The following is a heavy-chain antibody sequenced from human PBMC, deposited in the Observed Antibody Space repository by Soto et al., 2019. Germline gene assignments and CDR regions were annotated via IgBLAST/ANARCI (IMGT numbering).Heavy chain of an antibody. J-gene: IGHJ3*02. D-gene: IGHD6-19*01. V-gene: IGHV1-69*13. Sequence: SVKVSCKASGGTFSSYAISWVRQAPGQGLEWMGGIIPIFGTANYAQKFQGRVTITADESTSTAYMELSSLRSEDTAVYYCAREYSSGWSGHDAFDIWGQGTMVTVSS. CDR1: GGTFSSYA. CDR2: IIPIFGTA. CDR3: AREYSSGWSGHDAFDI.